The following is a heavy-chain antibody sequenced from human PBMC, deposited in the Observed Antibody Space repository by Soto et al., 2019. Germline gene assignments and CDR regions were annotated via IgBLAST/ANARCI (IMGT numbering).Heavy chain of an antibody. CDR2: IKRKIDGETI. D-gene: IGHD2-2*01. CDR3: ATEASCSSTNCTRAFDI. CDR1: GFTFSHVW. J-gene: IGHJ3*02. Sequence: PGGSLRLSCAASGFTFSHVWMSWFRQAPGKGLEWVGRIKRKIDGETIDYAAPVKGRFTISRDDSKDTLYLQMNSLKTEDTAVYYCATEASCSSTNCTRAFDIWGQGTVVTVSS. V-gene: IGHV3-15*01.